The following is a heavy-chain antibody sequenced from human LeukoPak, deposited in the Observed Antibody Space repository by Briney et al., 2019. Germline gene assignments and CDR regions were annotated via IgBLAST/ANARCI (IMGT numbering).Heavy chain of an antibody. CDR2: ISAYNGNT. Sequence: ASVKVSCKASGYTFTSYGISWVRQAPGQGLEWMGWISAYNGNTNYAQKLQGRVTMTTDTSTSTAYMELRSLRSDDTAVYYCARDRRKYCSGGSCYGLNRFDPWGQGTLVTVSS. CDR3: ARDRRKYCSGGSCYGLNRFDP. J-gene: IGHJ5*02. CDR1: GYTFTSYG. D-gene: IGHD2-15*01. V-gene: IGHV1-18*01.